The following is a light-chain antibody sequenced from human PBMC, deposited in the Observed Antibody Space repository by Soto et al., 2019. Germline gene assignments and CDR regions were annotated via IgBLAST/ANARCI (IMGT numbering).Light chain of an antibody. Sequence: IQMTQSPSSVSASVGERVSITCRTSEGIGSQLAWYQQKPGKAPKLLIHAASTLQSGVPSRFSGRESGTHFTPTISSQQSEDFATCYCQQAKAIPLSCGQGTKVEIE. CDR2: AAS. CDR3: QQAKAIPLS. CDR1: EGIGSQ. V-gene: IGKV1-12*01. J-gene: IGKJ1*01.